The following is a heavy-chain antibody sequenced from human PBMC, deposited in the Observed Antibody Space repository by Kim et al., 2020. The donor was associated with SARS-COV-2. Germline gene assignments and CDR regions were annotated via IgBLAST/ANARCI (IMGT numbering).Heavy chain of an antibody. V-gene: IGHV3-13*01. CDR3: ARSPAANEKEIGMLDY. J-gene: IGHJ4*02. D-gene: IGHD1-1*01. Sequence: SVKGRFTISRENAKNSLYLQMNSLRAGDTAVYYCARSPAANEKEIGMLDYWGQGTLVTVSS.